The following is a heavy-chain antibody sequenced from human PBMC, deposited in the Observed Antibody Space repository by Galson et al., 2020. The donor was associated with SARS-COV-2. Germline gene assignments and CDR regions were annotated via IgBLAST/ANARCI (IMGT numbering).Heavy chain of an antibody. Sequence: GGSLRLSCAASGFTVSFNYMIWVRQAPGKGLEWVSVIYGGGSTFYADSVKGRFTISRDNSKNTLYLQMNSLRAEDTAVYYCARDASGSYGWYFDLWGRGTLVTVSS. J-gene: IGHJ2*01. CDR1: GFTVSFNY. CDR2: IYGGGST. CDR3: ARDASGSYGWYFDL. D-gene: IGHD1-26*01. V-gene: IGHV3-53*01.